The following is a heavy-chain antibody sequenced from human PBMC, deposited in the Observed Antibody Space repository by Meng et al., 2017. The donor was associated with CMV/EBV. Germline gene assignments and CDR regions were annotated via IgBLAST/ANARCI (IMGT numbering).Heavy chain of an antibody. J-gene: IGHJ3*02. V-gene: IGHV3-30-3*01. Sequence: GGSLRLSCAASGFTFSSYAMHWVRQAPGKGLEWVAVISYDGSNKYYADSVKGRFTISRDNSKNTLYLQMNSLRVEDTAVYYCARMDIVVVPAAILVGAFDIWGQGTMVTVSS. CDR3: ARMDIVVVPAAILVGAFDI. D-gene: IGHD2-2*02. CDR2: ISYDGSNK. CDR1: GFTFSSYA.